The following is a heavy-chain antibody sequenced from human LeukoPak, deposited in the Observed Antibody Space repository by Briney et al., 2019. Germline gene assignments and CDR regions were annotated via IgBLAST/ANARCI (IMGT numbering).Heavy chain of an antibody. Sequence: SQTLSLTCAFSWDSVPINSASVIWLRQSPSRGLEWLGRTYYRSKWYNEYAESVKSRITINLDTSKNQFSLQLICAAAEDMDLYFCASSGGVCDYWGQGTLVTVSS. CDR2: TYYRSKWYN. V-gene: IGHV6-1*01. CDR1: WDSVPINSAS. CDR3: ASSGGVCDY. J-gene: IGHJ4*02. D-gene: IGHD3-16*01.